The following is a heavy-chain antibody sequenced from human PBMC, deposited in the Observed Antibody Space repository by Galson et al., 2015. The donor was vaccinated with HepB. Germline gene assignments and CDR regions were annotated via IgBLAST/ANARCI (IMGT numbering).Heavy chain of an antibody. D-gene: IGHD2-15*01. Sequence: SVKVSCKASGGTFSSYAISWVRQAPGQGLEWMGGIIPIFGTANYAQKFQGRVPITADESTSTAYMELSSLRSEDTAVYYCARVHCSGGSCYSNFDYWGQGTLVTVSS. V-gene: IGHV1-69*13. CDR2: IIPIFGTA. J-gene: IGHJ4*02. CDR1: GGTFSSYA. CDR3: ARVHCSGGSCYSNFDY.